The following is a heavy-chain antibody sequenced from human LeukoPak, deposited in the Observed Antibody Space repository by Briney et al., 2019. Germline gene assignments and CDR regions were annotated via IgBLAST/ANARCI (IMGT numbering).Heavy chain of an antibody. CDR2: ISSSSSYI. V-gene: IGHV3-21*01. CDR1: GFTFSSYS. CDR3: ARAYLGAYYYGSSGPWYFDY. D-gene: IGHD3-22*01. J-gene: IGHJ4*02. Sequence: GGSLRLSCAASGFTFSSYSMNWVRQAPGKGLEWVSSISSSSSYIYYADSVKGRFTISRDNAKNSLYLQMNSLRAEDTAVYYCARAYLGAYYYGSSGPWYFDYWGQGTLVTVSS.